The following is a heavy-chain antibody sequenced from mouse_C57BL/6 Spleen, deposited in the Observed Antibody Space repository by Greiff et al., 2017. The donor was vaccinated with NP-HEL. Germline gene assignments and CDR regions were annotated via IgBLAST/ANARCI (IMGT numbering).Heavy chain of an antibody. CDR3: ARWDDYDDWYFDV. J-gene: IGHJ1*03. D-gene: IGHD2-4*01. CDR2: ISDGGSYT. V-gene: IGHV5-4*01. Sequence: DVHLVESGGGLVKPGGSLKLSCAASGFTFSSYAMSWVRQTPEKRLEWVATISDGGSYTYYPDNVKGRFTISRDNAKNNLYLQMSHLKSEDTAMYYCARWDDYDDWYFDVWGTGTTVTVSS. CDR1: GFTFSSYA.